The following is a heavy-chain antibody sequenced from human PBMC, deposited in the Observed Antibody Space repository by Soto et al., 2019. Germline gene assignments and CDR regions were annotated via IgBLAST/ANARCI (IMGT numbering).Heavy chain of an antibody. V-gene: IGHV1-69*13. CDR1: GGTFSSYA. CDR2: IIPILGTA. J-gene: IGHJ6*02. CDR3: ARGPRVVVPAAMRYGMDV. D-gene: IGHD2-2*01. Sequence: SVKVSCKASGGTFSSYAISWVRQAPGQGLEWMGGIIPILGTANYAQKFQGRVTITADESTSTAYMELSSLRSEDTAVYYCARGPRVVVPAAMRYGMDVWGQGTTVTVSS.